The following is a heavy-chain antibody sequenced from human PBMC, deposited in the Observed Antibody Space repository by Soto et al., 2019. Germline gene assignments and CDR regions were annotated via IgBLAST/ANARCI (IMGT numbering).Heavy chain of an antibody. CDR2: IDQSGST. J-gene: IGHJ5*02. V-gene: IGHV4-34*01. D-gene: IGHD3-10*01. CDR1: GGSFSGYY. Sequence: QVQLQQWGAGLLKSSETLSLTCAVYGGSFSGYYWNWLRQPPGEGLEWIGKIDQSGSTNYNPSLKSRVTMSVDTARSQVSLKLTSVTAMDTAVYYCAGGRGTVVRGVMNWFDPWGQGTLVTVSS. CDR3: AGGRGTVVRGVMNWFDP.